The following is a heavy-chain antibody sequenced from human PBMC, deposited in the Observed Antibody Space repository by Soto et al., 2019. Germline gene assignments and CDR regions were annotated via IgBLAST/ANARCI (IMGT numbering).Heavy chain of an antibody. V-gene: IGHV6-1*01. CDR1: GDSVSSDITS. Sequence: QGQLQQSGPGLVKPSQTLSLTCAISGDSVSSDITSWNWIRQSPSRGLEWLGRTYYRSKWFHDYAASVKSRITINPDTSKNQFSLELNSMPPEDTAVYYCARGNALDVWGHGTVVTVSS. D-gene: IGHD3-10*01. CDR3: ARGNALDV. CDR2: TYYRSKWFH. J-gene: IGHJ3*01.